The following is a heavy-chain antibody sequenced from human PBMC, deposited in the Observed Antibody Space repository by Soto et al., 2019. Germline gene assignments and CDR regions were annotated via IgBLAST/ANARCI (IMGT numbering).Heavy chain of an antibody. Sequence: SETLSLGCPVSGNSISTGAYYWSWLRQHPVKGLEWIGHIFYSGNTHYSPSLESRVTISVDTSKNQFSIKLTSVTVADTEVYYCARGGSSAAPQAGFDLWGQGKVATVS. CDR2: IFYSGNT. J-gene: IGHJ4*02. CDR1: GNSISTGAYY. D-gene: IGHD3-10*01. V-gene: IGHV4-31*03. CDR3: ARGGSSAAPQAGFDL.